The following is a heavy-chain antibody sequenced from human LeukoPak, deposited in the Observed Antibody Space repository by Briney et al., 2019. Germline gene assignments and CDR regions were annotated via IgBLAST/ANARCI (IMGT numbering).Heavy chain of an antibody. CDR3: ARDLTCSSTSCENNWFDP. D-gene: IGHD2-2*01. Sequence: ASVKVSCKASGYTFTGYYMHWVRQAPGQGLEWMGWINPNSGGTNYAQKFQGRVTMTRDTSISTAYTELSRLRSDDTAVYHCARDLTCSSTSCENNWFDPWGQGTLVTVSS. CDR1: GYTFTGYY. CDR2: INPNSGGT. V-gene: IGHV1-2*02. J-gene: IGHJ5*02.